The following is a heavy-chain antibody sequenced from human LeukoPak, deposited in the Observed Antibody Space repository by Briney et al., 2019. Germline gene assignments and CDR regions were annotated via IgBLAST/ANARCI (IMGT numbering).Heavy chain of an antibody. Sequence: SETLSLTCTVSGGSISSYYWSWIRQPPGKGLEWIGYIYYSGSTNYNPSLKSRVTISVDTSKNQFSLKLSSVTAADTAVYYCARRDRQGAFDIWGQGTMVTVSS. CDR3: ARRDRQGAFDI. V-gene: IGHV4-59*08. CDR1: GGSISSYY. D-gene: IGHD2-21*01. CDR2: IYYSGST. J-gene: IGHJ3*02.